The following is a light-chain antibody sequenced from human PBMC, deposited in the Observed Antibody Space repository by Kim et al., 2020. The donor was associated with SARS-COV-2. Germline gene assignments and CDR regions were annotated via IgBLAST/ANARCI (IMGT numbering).Light chain of an antibody. CDR1: KLGDKY. Sequence: SYELTQPPSVSVSPGQTATITCSGDKLGDKYAAWYQQKPGQSPVLVIYQDNKRPSGIPERFSASNSGNTATLTISGTQSMDEADYYCQAWDSSTVVFGGGTQLTVL. CDR2: QDN. J-gene: IGLJ3*02. V-gene: IGLV3-1*01. CDR3: QAWDSSTVV.